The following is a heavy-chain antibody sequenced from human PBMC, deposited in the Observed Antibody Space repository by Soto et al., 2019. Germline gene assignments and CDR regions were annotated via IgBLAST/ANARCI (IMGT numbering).Heavy chain of an antibody. V-gene: IGHV4-59*01. CDR3: ASLARGRDYYDSSGYSSTLYWYFAL. Sequence: QVQLQESGPGLVKPSETLSLTCTVSGGSISSYYWSWIRQPPGKGLEGIGYIYYTGSTNYNPALKRRGTISGDTSKNQFSLKPSSVTAADTAVEYCASLARGRDYYDSSGYSSTLYWYFALWGRGTLVTVSS. D-gene: IGHD3-22*01. CDR1: GGSISSYY. J-gene: IGHJ2*01. CDR2: IYYTGST.